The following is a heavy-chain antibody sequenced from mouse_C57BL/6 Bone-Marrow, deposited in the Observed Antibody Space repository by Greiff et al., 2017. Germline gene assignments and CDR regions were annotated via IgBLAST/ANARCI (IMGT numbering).Heavy chain of an antibody. J-gene: IGHJ1*03. CDR1: GYTFTSYW. CDR3: ARSFWYFDV. Sequence: QVQLKESGAELAKPGASVKLSCKASGYTFTSYWMHWVKQRPGQGLEWIGYINPSSGYTKYNQKFKDQATLTADKSSSTAYMQLSSLTYEDSAVYYCARSFWYFDVWGTGTTVTVSS. CDR2: INPSSGYT. V-gene: IGHV1-7*01.